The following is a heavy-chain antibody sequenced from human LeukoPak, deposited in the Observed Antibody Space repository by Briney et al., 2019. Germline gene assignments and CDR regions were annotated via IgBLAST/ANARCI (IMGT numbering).Heavy chain of an antibody. CDR2: INPNSGGST. CDR1: GYTFTGYY. Sequence: GASVKVSCKASGYTFTGYYMHWVRQAPGQGLEWMGWINPNSGGSTSYAQKFQGRVTMTRDTSTSTVYMELSSLRSEDTAVYYCARAESYDFWSGYSDGMDVWGQGTTVTVSS. CDR3: ARAESYDFWSGYSDGMDV. J-gene: IGHJ6*02. V-gene: IGHV1-46*01. D-gene: IGHD3-3*01.